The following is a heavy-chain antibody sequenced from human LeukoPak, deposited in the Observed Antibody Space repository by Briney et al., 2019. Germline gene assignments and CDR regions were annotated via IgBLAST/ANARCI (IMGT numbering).Heavy chain of an antibody. CDR3: ARGGPNDYDFWGGYYTGGYYFDY. CDR2: IYYSGST. CDR1: GGSISSYY. D-gene: IGHD3-3*01. J-gene: IGHJ4*02. Sequence: PSQTLSLTCTVSGGSISSYYWSWIRQPPGKGLEWIGYIYYSGSTNYNPSLKSRVTISVDTSKNQFSLRLSSVTAADTAVYYCARGGPNDYDFWGGYYTGGYYFDYWGQGTLVTVSS. V-gene: IGHV4-59*01.